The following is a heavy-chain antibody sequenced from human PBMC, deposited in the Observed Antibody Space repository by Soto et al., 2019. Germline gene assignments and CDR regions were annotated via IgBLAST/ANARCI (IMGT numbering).Heavy chain of an antibody. CDR2: IYPGDSDT. D-gene: IGHD6-13*01. CDR1: GYSFTSYW. J-gene: IGHJ6*01. Sequence: EVQLVQSGAEVKKPGESLKISCKGSGYSFTSYWIGWVRQMPGKGLEWMGIIYPGDSDTRYSPCFQGQVTISADKSIITAYLQWSSLKASDTAMYYCARTSAAGKYYDGSDGWGEGTTVTVSS. CDR3: ARTSAAGKYYDGSDG. V-gene: IGHV5-51*01.